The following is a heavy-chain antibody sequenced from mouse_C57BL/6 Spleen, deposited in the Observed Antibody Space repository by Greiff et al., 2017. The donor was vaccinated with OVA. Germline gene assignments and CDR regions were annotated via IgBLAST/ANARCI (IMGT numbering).Heavy chain of an antibody. CDR2: IDPETGGT. Sequence: QVQLQQSGAELVRPGASVTLSCKASGYTFTDYEMHWVKQTPVHGLEWIGAIDPETGGTAYNQKFKGKAILTADKSSSTAYMELRSLTSEDSAVYYCTRWLNAMDYWGQGTTLTVSS. V-gene: IGHV1-15*01. D-gene: IGHD2-2*01. CDR3: TRWLNAMDY. J-gene: IGHJ2*01. CDR1: GYTFTDYE.